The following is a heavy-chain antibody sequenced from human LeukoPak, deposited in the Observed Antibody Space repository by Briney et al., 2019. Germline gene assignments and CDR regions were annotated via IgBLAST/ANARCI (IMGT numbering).Heavy chain of an antibody. CDR1: GFTFSSYW. J-gene: IGHJ3*02. V-gene: IGHV3-7*01. D-gene: IGHD2-2*02. CDR2: VKQDGSEK. Sequence: PGGSLRLPCAASGFTFSSYWMSWVRQAPGKGLEWVANVKQDGSEKYYVDSVKGRFTISRDNAKNSLYLQMNSLRAEDTAVYYCARGFIYTSHAFDIWGQGTMVTVSS. CDR3: ARGFIYTSHAFDI.